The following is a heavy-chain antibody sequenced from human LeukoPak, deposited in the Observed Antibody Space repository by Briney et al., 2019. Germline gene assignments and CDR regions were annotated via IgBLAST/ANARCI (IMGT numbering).Heavy chain of an antibody. CDR2: ISYDGNNK. CDR3: ARFYGDFPRAYYFDY. J-gene: IGHJ4*02. D-gene: IGHD4-17*01. CDR1: GFILSNYA. Sequence: PGGSLRLSCAASGFILSNYAMHWARQAPGKGLEWVALISYDGNNKYYADSVKGRFTIARDNSNNTLYLHMNSLGSEDTAVYYCARFYGDFPRAYYFDYWGQGTLVTVSS. V-gene: IGHV3-30-3*01.